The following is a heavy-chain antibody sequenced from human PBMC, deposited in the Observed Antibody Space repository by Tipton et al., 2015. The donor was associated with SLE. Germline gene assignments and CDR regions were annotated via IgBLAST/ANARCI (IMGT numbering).Heavy chain of an antibody. CDR1: GGSFSSHY. J-gene: IGHJ3*02. CDR3: ARKNSRKGFDI. Sequence: TLSLTCTVSGGSFSSHYWSWIRQPPGKGLEWIGYIYYSGSTNYNPSLKRRVTISVDTSKNQFSLKLSSLTAADTAVYYCARKNSRKGFDIWGQGTMVTVSS. D-gene: IGHD1/OR15-1a*01. CDR2: IYYSGST. V-gene: IGHV4-59*08.